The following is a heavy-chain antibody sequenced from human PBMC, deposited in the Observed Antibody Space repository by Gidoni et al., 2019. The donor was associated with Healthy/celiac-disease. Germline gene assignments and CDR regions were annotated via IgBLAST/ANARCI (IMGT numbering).Heavy chain of an antibody. CDR1: GFTFSDYY. V-gene: IGHV3-11*01. Sequence: QVQLVESGGGLVKPGGSLRLSCAASGFTFSDYYLSWIRQAPGKGLEWVSYISSSGSTIYYADSVKGRFTISRDNAKNSLYLQMNSLRAEDTAVYYCAREKYYYDSSGYYGGRGIFGPWGQGTLVTVSS. D-gene: IGHD3-22*01. CDR2: ISSSGSTI. J-gene: IGHJ5*02. CDR3: AREKYYYDSSGYYGGRGIFGP.